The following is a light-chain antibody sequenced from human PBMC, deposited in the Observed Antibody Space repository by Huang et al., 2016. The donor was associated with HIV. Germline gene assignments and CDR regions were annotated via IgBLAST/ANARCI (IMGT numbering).Light chain of an antibody. CDR2: GVS. Sequence: VMTQSPVTLSVSPGENATLSCRASQSIGKNLAWFQQRPGQPPSLLIYGVSSRCTGTPARFNGSVSGTEFSLTITSLQSEDLTVYYCQQYNVWPYTFGQGTTLEIK. V-gene: IGKV3-15*01. CDR1: QSIGKN. CDR3: QQYNVWPYT. J-gene: IGKJ2*01.